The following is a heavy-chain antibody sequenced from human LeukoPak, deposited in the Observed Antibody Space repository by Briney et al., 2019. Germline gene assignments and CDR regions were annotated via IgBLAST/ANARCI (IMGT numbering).Heavy chain of an antibody. CDR2: IYYSGST. CDR3: ARGGYSYGPDDC. D-gene: IGHD5-18*01. J-gene: IGHJ4*02. V-gene: IGHV4-30-4*01. Sequence: PSETLSLTCTVSGGSISSGDYYWSWIRQPPGKDLEWIGYIYYSGSTYYNPSLKSRVTISVDTSKNQFSLKLSSVTAADTAVYYCARGGYSYGPDDCWGQGTLVTVSS. CDR1: GGSISSGDYY.